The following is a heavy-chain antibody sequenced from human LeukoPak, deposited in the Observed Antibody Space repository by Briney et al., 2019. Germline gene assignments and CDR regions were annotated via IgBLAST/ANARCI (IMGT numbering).Heavy chain of an antibody. Sequence: PGKSLGLSCAASGFTFSSYGMHWVRQAPGKGLEWVAVTWYDGRNNYYAASVKGRFTISRDDSKTTVYLLMNSLRAEDTAVYYCAREVAPLYFHYGMDVWGEGTTVTVSS. V-gene: IGHV3-33*01. D-gene: IGHD2-21*01. CDR1: GFTFSSYG. CDR3: AREVAPLYFHYGMDV. CDR2: TWYDGRNN. J-gene: IGHJ6*01.